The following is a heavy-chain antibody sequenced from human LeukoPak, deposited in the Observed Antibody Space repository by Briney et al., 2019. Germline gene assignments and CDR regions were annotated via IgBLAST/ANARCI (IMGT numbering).Heavy chain of an antibody. CDR1: GFTFNTYT. CDR3: ARGGGLDV. D-gene: IGHD3-16*01. Sequence: GGSLRLSCAASGFTFNTYTMNWVRQAPGKGLEWVSYISGSSGIIDYADSVRGRFTISRDNAKNSLYLQMSNLRAEDTAVYFCARGGGLDVWGQGATVTVSS. CDR2: ISGSSGII. V-gene: IGHV3-48*01. J-gene: IGHJ6*02.